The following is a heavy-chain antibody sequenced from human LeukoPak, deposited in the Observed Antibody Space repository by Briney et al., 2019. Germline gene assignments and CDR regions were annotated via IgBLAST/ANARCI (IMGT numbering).Heavy chain of an antibody. J-gene: IGHJ2*01. CDR3: AKDTGYYYGSGNWYFDL. Sequence: GGSLRLSCAASGFTFSSYEMDWVRQAPGKGLEWVAVIWYDGSNKYYADSVKGRFTISRDNSKNTLYLQMNSLRAEDTAVYYCAKDTGYYYGSGNWYFDLWGRGTLVTVSS. D-gene: IGHD3-10*01. CDR2: IWYDGSNK. V-gene: IGHV3-33*06. CDR1: GFTFSSYE.